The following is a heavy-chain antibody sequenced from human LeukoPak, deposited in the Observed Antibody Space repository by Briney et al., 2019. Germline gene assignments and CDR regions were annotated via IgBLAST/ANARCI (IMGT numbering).Heavy chain of an antibody. J-gene: IGHJ4*02. V-gene: IGHV3-53*01. Sequence: GGSLRLSCAASGFIFSSYSMNWVRQAPGKGLEWVSVIYSGGSTYYADSVKGRFTISRDNSKNTLYLQMNSLRAEDTAVYYCARVGYGSGPTPFDYWGQGTLVTVSS. CDR1: GFIFSSYS. CDR3: ARVGYGSGPTPFDY. CDR2: IYSGGST. D-gene: IGHD3-10*01.